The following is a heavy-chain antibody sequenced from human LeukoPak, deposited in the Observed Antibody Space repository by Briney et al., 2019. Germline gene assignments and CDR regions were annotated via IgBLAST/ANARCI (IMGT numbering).Heavy chain of an antibody. Sequence: SETLSLTCTVSGGSISSYYWSWIRQPPGKGLEWIGYIYYSGSTNYNPSLKSRVTISVDTSKNQFSLKLSSVTAADTAVYYCARGGVASYDYVWGSYRHPYYFDYWGQGTLVTVSS. CDR3: ARGGVASYDYVWGSYRHPYYFDY. CDR1: GGSISSYY. D-gene: IGHD3-16*02. CDR2: IYYSGST. V-gene: IGHV4-59*01. J-gene: IGHJ4*02.